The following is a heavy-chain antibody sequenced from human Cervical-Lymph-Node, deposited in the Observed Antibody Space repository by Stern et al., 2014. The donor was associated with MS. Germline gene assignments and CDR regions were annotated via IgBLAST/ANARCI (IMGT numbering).Heavy chain of an antibody. V-gene: IGHV3-21*01. CDR2: ISSSRSYI. J-gene: IGHJ6*02. Sequence: EVKLVESGGGLVKPGGSLRLSCAASGFTFSSYSMNWGRQAPGKGLEWGSSISSSRSYIYYADSVKGRFTISSDNAKNSLYLQMNSLRTEDTAVYYCARVWYHNWNDIYYYYGMDVWGQGTPVTVSS. D-gene: IGHD1-20*01. CDR1: GFTFSSYS. CDR3: ARVWYHNWNDIYYYYGMDV.